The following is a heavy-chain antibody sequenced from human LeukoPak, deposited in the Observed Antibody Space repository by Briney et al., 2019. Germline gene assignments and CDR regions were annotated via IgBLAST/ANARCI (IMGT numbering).Heavy chain of an antibody. Sequence: PSETLSLTCTVSGGSINSNKYYWGWVRQPPGKGLEWIGNIFYSGSTYYNPSLKSRVTISIDTSKNQFSLKLSSVTAADTAVYYCAREQFYYDSSGYSNWFDPWGQGTLVTFSS. CDR2: IFYSGST. V-gene: IGHV4-39*07. D-gene: IGHD3-22*01. CDR3: AREQFYYDSSGYSNWFDP. J-gene: IGHJ5*02. CDR1: GGSINSNKYY.